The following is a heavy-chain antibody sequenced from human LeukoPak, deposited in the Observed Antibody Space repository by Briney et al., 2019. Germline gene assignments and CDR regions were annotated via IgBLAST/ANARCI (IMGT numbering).Heavy chain of an antibody. J-gene: IGHJ4*02. CDR2: IYYGDTT. CDR3: ARGLNDYYFDY. CDR1: GGSISTYY. V-gene: IGHV4-59*01. D-gene: IGHD2-21*02. Sequence: SETLSLTCTVSGGSISTYYWNWIRQPPGKGLDWIGYIYYGDTTDYNPSLQSRVTISVDTSKNQFSLKLTSVTTADTAVCYCARGLNDYYFDYWGQGALVTVSS.